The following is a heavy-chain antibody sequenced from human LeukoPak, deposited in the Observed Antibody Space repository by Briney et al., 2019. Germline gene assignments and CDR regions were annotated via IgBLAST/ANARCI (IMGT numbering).Heavy chain of an antibody. D-gene: IGHD6-25*01. V-gene: IGHV1-69*01. CDR3: ASQPQRRWYYYGMDV. CDR1: GGTFITYA. Sequence: SVKVSCKASGGTFITYAISWVRQAPGQGLEWMGGIISIFGTANYAQKFQGRVTITADESTSTAYMELSSLRSEDTAVYYCASQPQRRWYYYGMDVWGKGTTVTVSS. CDR2: IISIFGTA. J-gene: IGHJ6*04.